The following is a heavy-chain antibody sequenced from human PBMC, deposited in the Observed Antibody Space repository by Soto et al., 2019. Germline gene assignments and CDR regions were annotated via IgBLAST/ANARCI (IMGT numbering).Heavy chain of an antibody. CDR3: ARALEFRDGNISPRVY. J-gene: IGHJ4*02. Sequence: QVQLVQSGAEVKKPGSSVKVSCTASGGTFSSHVFNWVRQAPGQGLEWMGAIMPIIGTANYAQKFQGRATITADETTSTAYMEPSRVTSEDTAVSYRARALEFRDGNISPRVYWGQGALVTLSS. CDR2: IMPIIGTA. V-gene: IGHV1-69*01. CDR1: GGTFSSHV. D-gene: IGHD1-1*01.